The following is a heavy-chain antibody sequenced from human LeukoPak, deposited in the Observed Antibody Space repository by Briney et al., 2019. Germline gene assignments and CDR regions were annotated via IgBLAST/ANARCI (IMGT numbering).Heavy chain of an antibody. Sequence: GGSLRLSCAASGFTFSSYSMNWVRQAPGKGLEWVSYISSSGSTIYYADSVKGRFTISRDNAKNSLYLQMNSLRAEDTAVYYCARAPDPGVYSTAWGQGTLVTVSS. V-gene: IGHV3-48*04. CDR1: GFTFSSYS. J-gene: IGHJ5*02. CDR3: ARAPDPGVYSTA. CDR2: ISSSGSTI. D-gene: IGHD6-13*01.